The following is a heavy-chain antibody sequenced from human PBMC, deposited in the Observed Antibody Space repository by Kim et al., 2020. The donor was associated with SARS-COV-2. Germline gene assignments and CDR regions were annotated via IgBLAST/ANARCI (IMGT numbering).Heavy chain of an antibody. V-gene: IGHV3-23*01. Sequence: GRFTISGDNPKNTLYLQMNSLRAEDTAVYYCATPAGSGKVGLSPGGYNYDYWGQGTLVTVSS. D-gene: IGHD1-26*01. J-gene: IGHJ4*02. CDR3: ATPAGSGKVGLSPGGYNYDY.